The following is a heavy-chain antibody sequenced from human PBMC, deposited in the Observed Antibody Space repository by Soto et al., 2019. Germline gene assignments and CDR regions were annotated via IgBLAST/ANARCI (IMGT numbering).Heavy chain of an antibody. J-gene: IGHJ4*02. CDR3: ARMFHCSGGTCPFDY. V-gene: IGHV2-70*04. CDR1: GFSLSTSGMR. CDR2: IDWDDDK. D-gene: IGHD2-15*01. Sequence: SGLTLVNPTQTLTMTFSFSGFSLSTSGMRVSWIRQPPGKALEWLARIDWDDDKFYNTSLKARLTISKDSSKNQVVLTMTNMDPVDTATYYCARMFHCSGGTCPFDYWGQGALVTVSS.